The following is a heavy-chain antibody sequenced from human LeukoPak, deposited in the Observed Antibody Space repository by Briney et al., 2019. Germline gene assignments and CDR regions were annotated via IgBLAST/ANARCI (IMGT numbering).Heavy chain of an antibody. CDR3: ARLRGAITMIVKPRYNWFDP. V-gene: IGHV4-39*01. Sequence: SETLSLTCTVSGGSISTSNYYWGWIRQPPGKGLEWIGNIFYSGSTYYSPSLKSRVTISLDTSKNQFSLKLSSVTAADTAVYYCARLRGAITMIVKPRYNWFDPWGQGTLVTVSS. CDR1: GGSISTSNYY. CDR2: IFYSGST. J-gene: IGHJ5*02. D-gene: IGHD3-22*01.